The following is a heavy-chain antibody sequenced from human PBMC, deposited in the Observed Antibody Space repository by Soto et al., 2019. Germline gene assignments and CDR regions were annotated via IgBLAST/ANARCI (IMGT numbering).Heavy chain of an antibody. Sequence: SQTLSLTCAISGDSVSSKTAAWNWIRQSPSRGLEWLGRTYYRSKWYNDFAVSVKSRITINPDTSKNQFSLHLNSVTPEDTAVYYCARNLDHIGPLNWLDPWGQGTLVTVSS. CDR1: GDSVSSKTAA. J-gene: IGHJ5*02. CDR3: ARNLDHIGPLNWLDP. V-gene: IGHV6-1*01. CDR2: TYYRSKWYN. D-gene: IGHD2-21*01.